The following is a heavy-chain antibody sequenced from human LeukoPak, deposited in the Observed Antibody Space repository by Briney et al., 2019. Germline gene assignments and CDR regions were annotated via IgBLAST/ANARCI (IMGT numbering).Heavy chain of an antibody. CDR2: IYYSGST. CDR1: GGSISSGGYY. CDR3: ARAQKVGIFGVAYAYMDV. V-gene: IGHV4-31*03. J-gene: IGHJ6*03. Sequence: SETLSLTCTVSGGSISSGGYYWSWIRQHPGKGLEWVGYIYYSGSTYYNPSLKSRVTISVDTSKNQFSLKLSSVTAADTAVYYCARAQKVGIFGVAYAYMDVWGKGTTVTVSS. D-gene: IGHD3-3*01.